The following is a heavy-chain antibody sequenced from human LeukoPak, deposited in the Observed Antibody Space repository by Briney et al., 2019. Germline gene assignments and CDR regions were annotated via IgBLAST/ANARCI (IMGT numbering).Heavy chain of an antibody. CDR1: GFTVSSYY. CDR3: ARAAYGSNGYTAEVADY. D-gene: IGHD3-22*01. CDR2: IYSDGST. V-gene: IGHV3-53*01. Sequence: GGSLRLSCAASGFTVSSYYMSWVRQAPGKGLQWVSVIYSDGSTYYADSVKGRFTICRDNSKNTLYLQMNSLRAEDTAVYYCARAAYGSNGYTAEVADYWGQGTLVTVSS. J-gene: IGHJ4*02.